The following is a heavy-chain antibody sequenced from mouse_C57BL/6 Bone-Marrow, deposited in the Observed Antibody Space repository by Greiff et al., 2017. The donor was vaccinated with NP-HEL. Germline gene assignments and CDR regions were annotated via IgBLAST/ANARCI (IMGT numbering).Heavy chain of an antibody. J-gene: IGHJ2*01. V-gene: IGHV1-55*01. Sequence: QVQLQQPGAELVKPGASVKMSCKASGYTFTSYWITWVKQRPGQGLEWIGGIYPGSGSTNYNEKFKSKATLTVDTSSSTAYMQLSSLTSEDSAVYYCARSGYYGSSSEDYWGQGTTLTVSS. CDR1: GYTFTSYW. CDR3: ARSGYYGSSSEDY. D-gene: IGHD1-1*01. CDR2: IYPGSGST.